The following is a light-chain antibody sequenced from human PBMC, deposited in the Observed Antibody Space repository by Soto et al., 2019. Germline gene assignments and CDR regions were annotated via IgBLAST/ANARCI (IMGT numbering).Light chain of an antibody. J-gene: IGKJ4*01. V-gene: IGKV4-1*01. CDR3: QQYYGTPLT. CDR2: WAS. CDR1: RSVLYSSDNKNY. Sequence: DIVMTQSPDSLAVSLGERATINCKSSRSVLYSSDNKNYLAWYQQKPGQPPKLLIYWASTRESGVPDRFSGSGSGTDFPLTISSLQAEDVAVYYCQQYYGTPLTFGGGTKVEIK.